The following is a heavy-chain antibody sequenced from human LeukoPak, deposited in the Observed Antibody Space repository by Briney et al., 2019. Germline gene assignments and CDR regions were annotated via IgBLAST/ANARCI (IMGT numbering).Heavy chain of an antibody. CDR1: GGSISSASYY. CDR3: ARGPSGGTQGATINY. D-gene: IGHD1-26*01. J-gene: IGHJ4*02. CDR2: IYYGGST. Sequence: PSETLSLTCTVSGGSISSASYYWGWIRQPPGKGLEWIGSIYYGGSTYYNPSLKSRVTISVDTSKNQFSLKLSSVTAADTAVYYCARGPSGGTQGATINYWGQGTLVTVSS. V-gene: IGHV4-39*01.